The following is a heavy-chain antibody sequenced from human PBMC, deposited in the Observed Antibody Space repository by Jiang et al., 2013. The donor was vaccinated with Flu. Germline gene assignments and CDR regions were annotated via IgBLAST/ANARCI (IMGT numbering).Heavy chain of an antibody. Sequence: SGAEVKKPGASVKVSCKASGFSFTYYYINWVRQAPGQGLEWMGWIDPNSGDTNYAQKFQGGVTMTWDTSISTAYMELGRVRSDDTAVYYCARLGGGIGSTTTCYYGVDVWGQGTMVTVSS. CDR2: IDPNSGDT. V-gene: IGHV1-2*02. J-gene: IGHJ6*02. CDR3: ARLGGGIGSTTTCYYGVDV. CDR1: GFSFTYYY. D-gene: IGHD2-2*01.